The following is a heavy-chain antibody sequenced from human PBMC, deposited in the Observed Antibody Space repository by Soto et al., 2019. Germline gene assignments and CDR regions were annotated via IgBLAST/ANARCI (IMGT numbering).Heavy chain of an antibody. D-gene: IGHD5-18*01. Sequence: EVQLVESGGGLVQPGGSLKLSCAASGFALSDSAIHWVRQASGKGLEWVGRIRSKVNSYATIYAESVKGRFTISRDDSMSTIYLQRNSLKVEDTAVYYCTRRRDWTAMDPLDYWGQGTLVTVSS. V-gene: IGHV3-73*02. CDR3: TRRRDWTAMDPLDY. CDR1: GFALSDSA. J-gene: IGHJ4*02. CDR2: IRSKVNSYAT.